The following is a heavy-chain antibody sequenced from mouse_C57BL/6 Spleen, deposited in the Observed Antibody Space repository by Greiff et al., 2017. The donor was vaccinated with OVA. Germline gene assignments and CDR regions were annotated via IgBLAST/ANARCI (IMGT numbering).Heavy chain of an antibody. D-gene: IGHD1-1*01. CDR2: LLPNSGST. V-gene: IGHV1-64*01. CDR3: ASRTVEY. J-gene: IGHJ3*01. CDR1: GYTFTSYW. Sequence: QVQLQQPGAELVKPGASVKLSCKASGYTFTSYWMHWVKPSPGQGFEWIGLLLPNSGSTTYNENFKSKATLTVDKSSSTAYMQLSSLTSEDSAVYYCASRTVEYWGQGTLVTVSA.